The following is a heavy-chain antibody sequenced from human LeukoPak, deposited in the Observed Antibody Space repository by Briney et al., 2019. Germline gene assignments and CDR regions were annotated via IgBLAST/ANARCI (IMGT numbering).Heavy chain of an antibody. CDR1: GFTFSTYW. V-gene: IGHV3-7*03. CDR3: ARRIIADSYDAFDI. Sequence: PGGSLRLSCAASGFTFSTYWMTWVRQAPGKGLEWVANMKQDGSEKYYVDSVKGRFTISRDNAKNSLYLQMNSLRAEDTAMYYCARRIIADSYDAFDIWGQGTMVTVSS. D-gene: IGHD6-13*01. J-gene: IGHJ3*02. CDR2: MKQDGSEK.